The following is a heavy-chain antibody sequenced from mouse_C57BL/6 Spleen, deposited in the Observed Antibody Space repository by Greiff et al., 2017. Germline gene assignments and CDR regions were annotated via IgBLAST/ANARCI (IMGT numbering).Heavy chain of an antibody. CDR1: GYAFSSSW. D-gene: IGHD2-10*01. CDR2: IYPGDGDT. Sequence: QVQLQQSGPELVKPGASVKISCKASGYAFSSSWMNWVKQRPGKGLEWIGRIYPGDGDTNYNGKFKGKATLTADKSSSTAYMQLSSLTSEDSAVYFCARSEVSYPDFDYWGQGTTLTVSS. J-gene: IGHJ2*01. CDR3: ARSEVSYPDFDY. V-gene: IGHV1-82*01.